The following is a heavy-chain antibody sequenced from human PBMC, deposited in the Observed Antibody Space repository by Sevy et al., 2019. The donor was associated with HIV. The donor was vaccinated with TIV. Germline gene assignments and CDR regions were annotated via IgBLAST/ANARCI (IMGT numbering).Heavy chain of an antibody. J-gene: IGHJ4*02. CDR3: ARILREQQLISDFDY. V-gene: IGHV4-38-2*01. D-gene: IGHD6-13*01. Sequence: SETLSLTCAVSGYSISSGHYWGWIRQPPGKGLEWIGTIYHRGSTYYNPSLKSRVAISVDTSKNQFSLKLNSLTAADTAVYYCARILREQQLISDFDYWGQGTLVTVSS. CDR1: GYSISSGHY. CDR2: IYHRGST.